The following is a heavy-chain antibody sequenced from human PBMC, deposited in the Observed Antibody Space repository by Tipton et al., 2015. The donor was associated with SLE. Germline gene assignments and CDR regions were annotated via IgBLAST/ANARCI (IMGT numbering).Heavy chain of an antibody. Sequence: LSLTCTVSGGSISSYYWSWIRQPPGKGLEWIGSIYYSGRTYYNPSLKSRVTISVDTSKNKFSLKLSSVTAADTAVYYCARRPGYSSSWYGGFDYWGQGTLVTVSS. CDR1: GGSISSYY. D-gene: IGHD6-13*01. J-gene: IGHJ4*02. V-gene: IGHV4-59*12. CDR2: IYYSGRT. CDR3: ARRPGYSSSWYGGFDY.